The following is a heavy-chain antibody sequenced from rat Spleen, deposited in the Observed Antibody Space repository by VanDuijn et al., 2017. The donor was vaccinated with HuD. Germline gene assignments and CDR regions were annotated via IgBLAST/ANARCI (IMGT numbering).Heavy chain of an antibody. CDR1: GFIFSDYY. CDR3: ARAGYLRDWYFDF. Sequence: EVQLVESDGGLVQPGRSLKLSCAASGFIFSDYYMAWVRQAPRKGLEWVAIIRYDGSSTYYRDSVKGRFTISRDNAQSTLYLQMDNLRSEDTATYYCARAGYLRDWYFDFWGPGTMVTVSS. D-gene: IGHD2-5*01. V-gene: IGHV5-29*01. CDR2: IRYDGSST. J-gene: IGHJ1*01.